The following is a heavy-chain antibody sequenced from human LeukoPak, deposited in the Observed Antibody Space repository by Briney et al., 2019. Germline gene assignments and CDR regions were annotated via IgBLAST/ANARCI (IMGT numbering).Heavy chain of an antibody. Sequence: PSETLSLTCTVSGGSISSYYWSWIRQPAGKGLEWIGRIYTSGSTNYNPSLKSRVTMSVDTSKNQFSLKLSSVTAADTAVYYCARELPAYYDSDLGWFDPWGQGTLVTVSS. CDR1: GGSISSYY. CDR2: IYTSGST. V-gene: IGHV4-4*07. D-gene: IGHD3-22*01. CDR3: ARELPAYYDSDLGWFDP. J-gene: IGHJ5*02.